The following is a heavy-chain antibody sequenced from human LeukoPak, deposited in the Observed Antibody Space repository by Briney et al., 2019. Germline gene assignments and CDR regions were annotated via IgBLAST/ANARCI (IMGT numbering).Heavy chain of an antibody. CDR3: AKDPERYFDWLSDTRDYGMDV. CDR1: GFTFSSYG. V-gene: IGHV3-30*18. D-gene: IGHD3-9*01. CDR2: ISYDGSNK. J-gene: IGHJ6*04. Sequence: GGSLRLSCAASGFTFSSYGMHWVRQAPGKGLEGVAVISYDGSNKYYADSVKGRFTISRDNSKNTLYLQMNSLRAEDTAVYYCAKDPERYFDWLSDTRDYGMDVWGKGTTVTVSS.